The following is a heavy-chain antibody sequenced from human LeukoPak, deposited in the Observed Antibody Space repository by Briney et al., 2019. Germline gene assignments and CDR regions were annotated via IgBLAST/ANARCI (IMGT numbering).Heavy chain of an antibody. J-gene: IGHJ3*02. D-gene: IGHD3-10*01. Sequence: GSSVKVSCKASGGTFSSYAISWVRQAPGQGLEWMGRIIPILGIANYAQKFQGRVTITADKSTSTAYMELSSLRSEDTAVYYCARGGTMVRGVITHLGAFDIWGQGTMVTVPS. CDR3: ARGGTMVRGVITHLGAFDI. CDR1: GGTFSSYA. V-gene: IGHV1-69*04. CDR2: IIPILGIA.